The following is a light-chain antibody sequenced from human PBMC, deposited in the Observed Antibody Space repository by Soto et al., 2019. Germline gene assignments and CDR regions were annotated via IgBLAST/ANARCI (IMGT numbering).Light chain of an antibody. CDR1: SGHSIYA. CDR2: LNSDGSH. V-gene: IGLV4-69*01. Sequence: QSVLTQSPSASASLGASVKLTCTLSSGHSIYAIAWHQQQPEKGPRYLMKLNSDGSHSKGDGIHDRFSGSSSGAERYLTISSLQSEDEADYYCQTWGTGIIVFGGGTKLTV. J-gene: IGLJ2*01. CDR3: QTWGTGIIV.